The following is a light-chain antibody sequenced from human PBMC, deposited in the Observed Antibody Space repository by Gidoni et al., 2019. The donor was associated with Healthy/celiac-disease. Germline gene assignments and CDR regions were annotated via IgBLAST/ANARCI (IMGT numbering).Light chain of an antibody. CDR3: SSYTSSSTLV. J-gene: IGLJ3*02. Sequence: QSALTQPASVSGSPGQSITISFTGTSSDVGGYNYVSWYQQHPGKAPKLMIYDVSNRRSGVSNRFSGSKSGNTASRTISGLQAEDEADYYCSSYTSSSTLVFGGGTKLTVL. CDR2: DVS. CDR1: SSDVGGYNY. V-gene: IGLV2-14*01.